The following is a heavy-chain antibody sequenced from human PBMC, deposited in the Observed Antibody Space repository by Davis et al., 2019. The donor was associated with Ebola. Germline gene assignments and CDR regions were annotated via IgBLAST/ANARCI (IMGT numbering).Heavy chain of an antibody. D-gene: IGHD3-16*01. CDR3: AKDFGGYSDY. CDR1: GFTLSGHW. Sequence: GESLKISCALSGFTLSGHWAHWVRQAPGKGLVWVSRFTEDGSVTNYAESVRGRFTISRDNAKNAVYLQMNSLRTEDTAIYYCAKDFGGYSDYWGRGNMVTVSS. J-gene: IGHJ4*02. CDR2: FTEDGSVT. V-gene: IGHV3-74*01.